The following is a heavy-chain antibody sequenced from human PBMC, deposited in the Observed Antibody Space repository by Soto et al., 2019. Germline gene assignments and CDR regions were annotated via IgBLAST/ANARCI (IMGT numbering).Heavy chain of an antibody. CDR1: GDSISSGGYY. CDR3: ARSSTETYYDVWSGYYRGAFDI. J-gene: IGHJ3*02. D-gene: IGHD3-3*01. Sequence: QVQLQESGPGLVKPSQTLSLTCTVSGDSISSGGYYWSWIRQHPGKGLEWIGYIYYSGSTYYNPSLKSRVTISVDTSKNQFSLKLSSVTAADTAVYYCARSSTETYYDVWSGYYRGAFDIWGQGTMVTVSS. V-gene: IGHV4-31*03. CDR2: IYYSGST.